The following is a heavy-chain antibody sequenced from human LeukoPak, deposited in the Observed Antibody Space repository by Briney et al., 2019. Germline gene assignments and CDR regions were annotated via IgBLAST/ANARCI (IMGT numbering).Heavy chain of an antibody. V-gene: IGHV4-34*01. J-gene: IGHJ4*02. Sequence: SETLSLTCAVYGGSFSGYYWSWIRQPPGKGLEWIGEINHSGSTNYNPSLKSRVTISVDTSKNQFSLKLSSVTAADTAVYYCARHQYDFWSGYYEIFDYWGQGTLVTVSS. D-gene: IGHD3-3*01. CDR3: ARHQYDFWSGYYEIFDY. CDR1: GGSFSGYY. CDR2: INHSGST.